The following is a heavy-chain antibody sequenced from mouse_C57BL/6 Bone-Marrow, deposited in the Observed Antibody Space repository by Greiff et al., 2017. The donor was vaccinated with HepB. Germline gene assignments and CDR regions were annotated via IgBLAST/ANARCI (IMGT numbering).Heavy chain of an antibody. D-gene: IGHD4-1*01. CDR1: GYTFTDYN. Sequence: EVKLQESGPELVKPGASVKMSCKASGYTFTDYNMHWVKQSHGKSLEWIGYINPNNGGTSYNQKFKGKATLTVNKSSSTAYMELRSLTSEDSAVYYCARLRLTGPFDYWGQGTTLTVSS. J-gene: IGHJ2*01. CDR2: INPNNGGT. CDR3: ARLRLTGPFDY. V-gene: IGHV1-22*01.